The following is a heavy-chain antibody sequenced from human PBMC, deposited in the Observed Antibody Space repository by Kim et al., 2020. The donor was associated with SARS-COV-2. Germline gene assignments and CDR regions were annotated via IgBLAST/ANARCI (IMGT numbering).Heavy chain of an antibody. CDR3: ARPQPGIAAAGQYYFDY. D-gene: IGHD6-13*01. J-gene: IGHJ4*02. CDR2: INAGNGNT. CDR1: GYTFTSYA. V-gene: IGHV1-3*01. Sequence: ASVKVSCKASGYTFTSYAMHWVRQAPGQRLEWMGWINAGNGNTKYSQKFQGRVTITRDTSASTAYMELSSLRSEDTAVYYCARPQPGIAAAGQYYFDYWGQGTLVTVSS.